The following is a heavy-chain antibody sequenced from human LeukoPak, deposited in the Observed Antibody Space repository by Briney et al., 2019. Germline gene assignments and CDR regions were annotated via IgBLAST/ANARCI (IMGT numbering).Heavy chain of an antibody. Sequence: SETLSLTCTVSGGSISSYYWSWIRQSPEKRLEWIGYIYHSGTANYNPSLKSRVTISVDTSKNQFSLKLASVTAADTAVYYCARGGGFGSPPGFWGQGALVTVSS. CDR2: IYHSGTA. D-gene: IGHD1-26*01. CDR3: ARGGGFGSPPGF. CDR1: GGSISSYY. J-gene: IGHJ4*02. V-gene: IGHV4-59*01.